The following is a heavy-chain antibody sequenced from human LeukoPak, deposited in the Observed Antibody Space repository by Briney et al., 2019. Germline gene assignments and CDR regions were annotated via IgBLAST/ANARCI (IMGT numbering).Heavy chain of an antibody. CDR2: IGTAGDT. V-gene: IGHV3-13*01. D-gene: IGHD6-13*01. CDR1: GFTFSSYD. Sequence: PGGSLRLSCAASGFTFSSYDMHWVRQATGKGLEWVSAIGTAGDTYYPGSVKGRFTISRENAKNSLYLQMNSLRAGDTAVYCCARDRIAAAGGAFDIWGQGTMVTVSS. J-gene: IGHJ3*02. CDR3: ARDRIAAAGGAFDI.